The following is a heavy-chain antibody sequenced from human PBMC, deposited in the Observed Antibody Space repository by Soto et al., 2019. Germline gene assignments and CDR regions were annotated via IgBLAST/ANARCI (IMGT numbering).Heavy chain of an antibody. J-gene: IGHJ4*02. CDR1: EFTFSNYA. D-gene: IGHD5-12*01. CDR3: ARTPLQYIVYFDY. CDR2: ISDNGGTT. Sequence: GGSLRLSCAASEFTFSNYAMSWVRQAPGKGLEWVSSISDNGGTTYYADSVKGRFTISRDNSKNTLYLQMNSLRAEDTAVYYCARTPLQYIVYFDYWGQGTLVTVSS. V-gene: IGHV3-23*01.